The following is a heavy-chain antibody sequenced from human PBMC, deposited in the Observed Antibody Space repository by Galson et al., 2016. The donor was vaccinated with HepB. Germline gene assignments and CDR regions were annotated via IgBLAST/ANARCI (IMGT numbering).Heavy chain of an antibody. CDR2: VSSDETNK. J-gene: IGHJ4*03. CDR3: ASDHGGNPGSDY. V-gene: IGHV3-30*03. CDR1: GFSFSSYG. D-gene: IGHD4-23*01. Sequence: SLRLSCAASGFSFSSYGMHWVRQPPGKGLEWVALVSSDETNKFYADSVKGRFTISRDNSKNMLYLQMHSLRTEDTALYYCASDHGGNPGSDYWGQGTTITVSS.